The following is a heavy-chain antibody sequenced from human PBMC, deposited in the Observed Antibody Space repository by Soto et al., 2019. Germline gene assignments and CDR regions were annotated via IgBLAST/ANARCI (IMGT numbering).Heavy chain of an antibody. CDR3: ARAYYYGSGTYKGWFDP. J-gene: IGHJ5*02. Sequence: PSETLSLTCTVSGGSISTYYWNWIRQPPGKGLEWIGFIFYSGSTNYNPSLKSRVTISVDTSKNQFYLNLTSVTAADTATYYCARAYYYGSGTYKGWFDPWGQGTLVTVSS. CDR2: IFYSGST. V-gene: IGHV4-59*01. D-gene: IGHD3-10*01. CDR1: GGSISTYY.